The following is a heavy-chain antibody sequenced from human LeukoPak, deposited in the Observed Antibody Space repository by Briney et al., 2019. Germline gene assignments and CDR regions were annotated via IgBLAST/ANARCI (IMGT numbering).Heavy chain of an antibody. D-gene: IGHD3-22*01. J-gene: IGHJ4*02. V-gene: IGHV4-59*08. CDR3: ARQGVSSYQYYFDY. CDR1: GGSLSSYF. CDR2: IHYSGST. Sequence: SETLSLTCTVSGGSLSSYFWSWIRQTPGKGQEWIGDIHYSGSTNYNPSLKSRVTISVDTSKNQFSLKLTSVTAADTAVYYCARQGVSSYQYYFDYWGQGTLVTVSS.